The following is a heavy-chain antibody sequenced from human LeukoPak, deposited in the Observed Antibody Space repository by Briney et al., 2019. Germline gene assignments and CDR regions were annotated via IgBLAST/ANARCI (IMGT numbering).Heavy chain of an antibody. Sequence: GGSLRLSCAASGFTFNNYNMNWVRQAPGKGLEWVSSISSISSSYIYYADSVKGRFTISRDNARNSLYLQMNSLRAEDTAVYYCARADYYDSSPDYWGQGTLVTVSS. CDR1: GFTFNNYN. CDR2: ISSISSSYI. J-gene: IGHJ4*02. V-gene: IGHV3-21*01. D-gene: IGHD3-22*01. CDR3: ARADYYDSSPDY.